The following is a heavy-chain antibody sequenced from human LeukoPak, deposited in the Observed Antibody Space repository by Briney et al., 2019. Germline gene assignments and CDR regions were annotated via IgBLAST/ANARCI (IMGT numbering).Heavy chain of an antibody. CDR1: GLTFSSFS. CDR3: ARDFAGTSYYFDY. CDR2: IRSSSGYI. Sequence: GGSLRLSCAASGLTFSSFSMNWVRQAPGKGLEWVSSIRSSSGYITYADSVKGRFTISRDNAKNSLYLEMNSLRAEDTAVYYCARDFAGTSYYFDYWGQGTLVTVSS. J-gene: IGHJ4*02. D-gene: IGHD3-10*01. V-gene: IGHV3-21*01.